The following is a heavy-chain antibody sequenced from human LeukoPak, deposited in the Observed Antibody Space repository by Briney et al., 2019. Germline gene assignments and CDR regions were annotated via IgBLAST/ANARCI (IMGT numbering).Heavy chain of an antibody. J-gene: IGHJ4*02. Sequence: GGSLRLSCSASGFTFSSSAMSWVRQAPGKGLGWVSAISNNGGYAYYAASVQGRFTISRDNSKSTLCLQMNSLRAEDTAVYYCAKQLGYCSDGSCYFPYWGQGTLVTVSS. D-gene: IGHD2-15*01. CDR3: AKQLGYCSDGSCYFPY. V-gene: IGHV3-23*01. CDR2: ISNNGGYA. CDR1: GFTFSSSA.